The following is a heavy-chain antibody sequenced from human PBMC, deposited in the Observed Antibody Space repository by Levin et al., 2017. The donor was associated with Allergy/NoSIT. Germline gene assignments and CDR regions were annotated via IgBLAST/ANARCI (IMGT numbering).Heavy chain of an antibody. CDR2: ISTYNGNT. CDR1: GYTFTSYD. Sequence: ASVKVSCKASGYTFTSYDITWVRQAPGQGLEWMGWISTYNGNTKFAQKLQGRLTMTTDTSTSTAYMELRSLRSDDTAVYYCAREESAQLWLHWGQGTLVTVSS. V-gene: IGHV1-18*01. D-gene: IGHD5-18*01. CDR3: AREESAQLWLH. J-gene: IGHJ4*02.